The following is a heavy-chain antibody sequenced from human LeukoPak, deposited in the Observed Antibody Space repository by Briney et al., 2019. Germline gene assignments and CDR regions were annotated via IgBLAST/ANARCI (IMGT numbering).Heavy chain of an antibody. CDR3: AKGIYSSGWSYFDY. J-gene: IGHJ4*01. CDR1: GFTFSNSA. D-gene: IGHD6-19*01. V-gene: IGHV3-23*01. CDR2: LSGSGITT. Sequence: GGSLRPSCAASGFTFSNSAMSWVRQAPGKGLEWVSTLSGSGITTYYADSVKGRFTISRDNSKNTLYLQMNSLRAEDTAVYYCAKGIYSSGWSYFDYWGHGTLVTVSS.